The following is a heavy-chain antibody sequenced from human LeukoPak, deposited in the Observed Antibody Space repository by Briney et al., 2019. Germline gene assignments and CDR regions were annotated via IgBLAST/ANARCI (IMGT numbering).Heavy chain of an antibody. Sequence: PGGSLRFSCAVSGITLSNYGMSWVRQAPGKGLEWVAGISGSGGSTNYADSVKGRFTISRDNPKNTLYLQMNSLRVEDTAVYFCAKRGVVIRVILVGFHKEAYYFDSWGQGARVTVSS. CDR3: AKRGVVIRVILVGFHKEAYYFDS. V-gene: IGHV3-23*01. J-gene: IGHJ4*02. D-gene: IGHD3-22*01. CDR1: GITLSNYG. CDR2: ISGSGGST.